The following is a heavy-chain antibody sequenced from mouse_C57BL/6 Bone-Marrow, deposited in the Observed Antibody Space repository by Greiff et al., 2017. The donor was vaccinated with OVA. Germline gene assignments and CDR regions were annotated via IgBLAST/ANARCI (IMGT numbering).Heavy chain of an antibody. CDR2: INPSSGYT. CDR1: GYTFTSYW. Sequence: VKLPESGAELAKPGASVKLSCKASGYTFTSYWMHWVKQRPGQGLEWIGYINPSSGYTKYTQKVKDKSTLTADNYSSTSYMQLSSMTEETAAVYYGARFWYDGYFDVWGTGTTVTVSS. J-gene: IGHJ1*03. CDR3: ARFWYDGYFDV. V-gene: IGHV1-7*01. D-gene: IGHD2-14*01.